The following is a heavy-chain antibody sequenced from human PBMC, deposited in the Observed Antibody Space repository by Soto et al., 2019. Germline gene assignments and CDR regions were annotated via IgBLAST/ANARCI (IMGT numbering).Heavy chain of an antibody. J-gene: IGHJ3*02. Sequence: SQTLSLTCAISGDSVSSNSAAWNWIRQSPSRGFEWLGRTYYRSKWYNDYAVSVKSRITINPDTSKNQFSLQLNSVTPEDTAVYYCARTIGMAGSLPAFDIWGQGKMVTVSS. CDR3: ARTIGMAGSLPAFDI. CDR1: GDSVSSNSAA. V-gene: IGHV6-1*01. CDR2: TYYRSKWYN. D-gene: IGHD6-19*01.